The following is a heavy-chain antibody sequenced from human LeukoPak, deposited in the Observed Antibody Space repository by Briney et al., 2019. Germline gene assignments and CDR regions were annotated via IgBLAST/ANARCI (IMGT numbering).Heavy chain of an antibody. CDR3: ARDRGYSYGYDY. CDR2: IKQDGSEK. Sequence: GGSLRLSCAASGFTFRSSWMSWVRQAPGKGLEWVANIKQDGSEKYYVDSVKGRFTISRDNAKNSLYLQMNSLRAEDTAVYYCARDRGYSYGYDYWGQGTLVTVSS. CDR1: GFTFRSSW. V-gene: IGHV3-7*01. D-gene: IGHD5-18*01. J-gene: IGHJ4*02.